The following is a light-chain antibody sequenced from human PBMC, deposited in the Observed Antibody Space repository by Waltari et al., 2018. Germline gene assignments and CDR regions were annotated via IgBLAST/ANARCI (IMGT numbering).Light chain of an antibody. CDR3: QQYDKWLRYS. Sequence: IVMTQSPATLSVSPGKRATPSCSASQSISPNLAWFQENPGHAPRLLIYGASTRATGVPARFSGSGSGTYFTLVISSLQSEDFAVYYCQQYDKWLRYSFGQGTKLEIK. CDR2: GAS. J-gene: IGKJ2*01. V-gene: IGKV3-15*01. CDR1: QSISPN.